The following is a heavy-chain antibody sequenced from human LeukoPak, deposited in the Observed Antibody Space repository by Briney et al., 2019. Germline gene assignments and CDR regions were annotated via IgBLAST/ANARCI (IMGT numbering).Heavy chain of an antibody. CDR2: FDPEDGET. CDR1: GYSFTNFD. D-gene: IGHD6-19*01. V-gene: IGHV1-24*01. J-gene: IGHJ4*02. Sequence: ASVKVSCKASGYSFTNFDINWVRQAPGKGLEWMGGFDPEDGETIYAQKFQGRVTMTEDTSTDTAYMELSSLRSEDTAVYYCATVIAVAAHFDYWGQGTLVTVSS. CDR3: ATVIAVAAHFDY.